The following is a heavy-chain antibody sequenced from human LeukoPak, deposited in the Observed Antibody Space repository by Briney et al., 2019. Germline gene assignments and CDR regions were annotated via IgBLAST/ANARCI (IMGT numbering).Heavy chain of an antibody. J-gene: IGHJ6*03. CDR3: ARLRKDTAMVDHFFYYYMDV. V-gene: IGHV5-51*01. D-gene: IGHD5-18*01. Sequence: GESLKISCKNSGYSFTTYWIGWVRQMPGKGLEWMGIIYPGDSDTRYSPSFQGQVTISADKSISTAFLQWGSLKASDTAIYYCARLRKDTAMVDHFFYYYMDVWGKGSTVTVSS. CDR1: GYSFTTYW. CDR2: IYPGDSDT.